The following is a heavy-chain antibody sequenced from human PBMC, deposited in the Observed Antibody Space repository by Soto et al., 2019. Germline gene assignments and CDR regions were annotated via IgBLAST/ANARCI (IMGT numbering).Heavy chain of an antibody. CDR1: GDSIRSSSY. J-gene: IGHJ6*02. CDR3: RRSSRYSTDV. D-gene: IGHD6-13*01. Sequence: PSETLSLTCTVSGDSIRSSSYWGWFRQPPGKGLEWIGSIYSTGNTYYNPSLNSQVTISVDTSKNQFSLNVISVTAADTAVYYCRRSSRYSTDVWGQGTTVTV. V-gene: IGHV4-39*01. CDR2: IYSTGNT.